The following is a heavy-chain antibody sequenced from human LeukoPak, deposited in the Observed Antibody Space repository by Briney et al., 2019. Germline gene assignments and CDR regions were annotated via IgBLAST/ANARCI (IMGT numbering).Heavy chain of an antibody. Sequence: SETLSLTCTVSGGSISSHYWSWIRKPPGKGLEWIGYINYSGSTDYNPSLKSRVTMSVDTSKNQFSLKLSSVTAADTAVYFCGRRTSYDTLTGYIYWYFDLWGRGTLVTVSS. CDR2: INYSGST. J-gene: IGHJ2*01. D-gene: IGHD3-9*01. CDR1: GGSISSHY. V-gene: IGHV4-59*11. CDR3: GRRTSYDTLTGYIYWYFDL.